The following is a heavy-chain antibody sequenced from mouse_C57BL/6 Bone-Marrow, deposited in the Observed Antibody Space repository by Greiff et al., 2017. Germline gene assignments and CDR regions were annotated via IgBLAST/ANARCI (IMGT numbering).Heavy chain of an antibody. CDR2: IYPRDGST. CDR1: GYTFTDHT. V-gene: IGHV1-78*01. D-gene: IGHD1-1*01. J-gene: IGHJ3*01. Sequence: QVQLQQSDAELVKPGASVKISCKVSGYTFTDHTIHWMKQRPEQGLEWIGYIYPRDGSTKYNEKFKGKATLTADTSSSTAYMQLNSLTSEDSAVYFWGRRYYYGRSSWFAYWGQGTPVTVSA. CDR3: GRRYYYGRSSWFAY.